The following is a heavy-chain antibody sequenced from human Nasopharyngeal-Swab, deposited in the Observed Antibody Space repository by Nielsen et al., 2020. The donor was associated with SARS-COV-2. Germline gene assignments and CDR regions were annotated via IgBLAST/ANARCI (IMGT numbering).Heavy chain of an antibody. CDR3: ARGNYFGSGTFHRTYGMDV. Sequence: SETLSLTCAVYGGPFSVHHWSWIRRPPGKGLEWIGEINYYGTTNYSPSLKSRVTISIDTSKNQFSLALRSVTAADTGLYYCARGNYFGSGTFHRTYGMDVWGQGTSVTVSS. CDR1: GGPFSVHH. CDR2: INYYGTT. V-gene: IGHV4-34*01. D-gene: IGHD3-10*01. J-gene: IGHJ6*02.